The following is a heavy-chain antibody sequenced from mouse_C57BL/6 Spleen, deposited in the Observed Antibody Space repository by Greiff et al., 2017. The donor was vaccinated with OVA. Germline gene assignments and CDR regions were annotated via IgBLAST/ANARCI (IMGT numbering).Heavy chain of an antibody. CDR1: GFTFSDYG. D-gene: IGHD4-1*01. V-gene: IGHV5-17*01. J-gene: IGHJ3*01. CDR3: ARDLGGFAY. Sequence: VQLKESGGGLVKPGGSLKLSCAASGFTFSDYGMHWVRQAPEKGLEWVAYISSGSSTIYYADTVKGRFTISRDNAKNTLFLQMTSLRSEDTAMYYCARDLGGFAYWGQGTLVTVSA. CDR2: ISSGSSTI.